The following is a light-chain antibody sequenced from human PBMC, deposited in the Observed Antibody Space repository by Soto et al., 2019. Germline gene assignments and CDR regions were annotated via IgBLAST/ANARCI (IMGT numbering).Light chain of an antibody. CDR2: DIS. V-gene: IGLV2-14*03. CDR3: SSYADSSARDYV. J-gene: IGLJ1*01. Sequence: QSVLTQPASVSGSPGQSITISCTGTSSDIGAYDYVSWYQQHPGGVPKLLIFDISSRPSGVSSRFSGSKSGNTASLTISGLQADDESDYYCSSYADSSARDYVFGGGTKLTVL. CDR1: SSDIGAYDY.